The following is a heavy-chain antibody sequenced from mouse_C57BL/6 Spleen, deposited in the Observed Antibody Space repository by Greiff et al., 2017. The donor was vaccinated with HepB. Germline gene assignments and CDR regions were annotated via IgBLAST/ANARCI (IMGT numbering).Heavy chain of an antibody. D-gene: IGHD3-3*01. J-gene: IGHJ3*01. V-gene: IGHV5-4*01. CDR2: ISDGGSYT. CDR3: AREARKAWFAY. Sequence: EVQVVESGGGLVKPGGSLKLSCAASGFTFSSYAMSWVRQTPEKRLEWVATISDGGSYTYYPDNVKGRFTISRDNAKNNLYLQMSHLKSEDTAMYYCAREARKAWFAYWGQGTLVTVSA. CDR1: GFTFSSYA.